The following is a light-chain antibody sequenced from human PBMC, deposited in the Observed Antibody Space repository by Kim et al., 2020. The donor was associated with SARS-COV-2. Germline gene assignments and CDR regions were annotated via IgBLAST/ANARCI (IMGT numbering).Light chain of an antibody. J-gene: IGLJ3*02. CDR3: QVWDSSSDLWV. CDR2: YDS. V-gene: IGLV3-21*04. CDR1: NVGSKS. Sequence: APGKTARITWGGNNVGSKSGDWYQQKPGQATVLVIYYDSDRPSGIPERFSGSNSGNTATLTISRVEAGDEADYYCQVWDSSSDLWVFGGGTQLTVL.